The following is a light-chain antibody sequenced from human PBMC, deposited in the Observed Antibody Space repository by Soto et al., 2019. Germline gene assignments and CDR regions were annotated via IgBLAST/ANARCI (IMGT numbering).Light chain of an antibody. J-gene: IGLJ3*02. CDR3: SSYTSSSTWV. CDR2: EVS. V-gene: IGLV2-14*01. CDR1: SSDVGGYNY. Sequence: HSVLTKPASVSGSPGQSITISCTGTSSDVGGYNYVSWYQQHPGKAPKLMIYEVSNRPSGVSNRFSGSKSGNTASLTISGLQAEDEADYYCSSYTSSSTWVFGGGTKLTVL.